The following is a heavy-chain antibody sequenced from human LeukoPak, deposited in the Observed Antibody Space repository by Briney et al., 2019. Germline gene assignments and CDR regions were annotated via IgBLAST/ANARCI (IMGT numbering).Heavy chain of an antibody. J-gene: IGHJ6*03. D-gene: IGHD6-19*01. CDR1: GGSISSYY. CDR2: IYYSGST. CDR3: ARETSIAVAGWRDYYYYMDV. Sequence: SETLSLTCTVSGGSISSYYWSWIRQPPGKGLEWIGYIYYSGSTNYNPSLKSRVTISVDTSKNQFSLKLSSVTAADTAVYYCARETSIAVAGWRDYYYYMDVWGKGTTVTVSS. V-gene: IGHV4-59*01.